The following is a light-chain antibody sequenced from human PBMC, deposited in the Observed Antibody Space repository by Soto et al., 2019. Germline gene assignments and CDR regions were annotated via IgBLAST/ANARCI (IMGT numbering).Light chain of an antibody. V-gene: IGLV1-44*01. CDR1: SSNIGNNP. CDR3: AAWDDSLNGLV. Sequence: QSVLTQPPSVSEAPRQRVTISCSGSSSNIGNNPVNWYQQLPGTAPKLLIYSNNQRPSGVPDRFSGSKSGTSASLAISGLQSEDEADYYCAAWDDSLNGLVFGGGTKLTVL. CDR2: SNN. J-gene: IGLJ2*01.